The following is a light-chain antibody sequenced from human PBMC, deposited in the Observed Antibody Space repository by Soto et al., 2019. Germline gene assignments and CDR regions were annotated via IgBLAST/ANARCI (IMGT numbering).Light chain of an antibody. V-gene: IGKV1-5*03. CDR1: QTISSW. CDR3: QQYNSYSRT. CDR2: KAS. Sequence: DIQMTQSPSTLSASVGDRVTITCRASQTISSWLAWYQQKPGKAPKLLIYKASSLESGVSSRFSGSGSGTEFTLTISSLQPDDFATYYCQQYNSYSRTFGRGTKVAIK. J-gene: IGKJ1*01.